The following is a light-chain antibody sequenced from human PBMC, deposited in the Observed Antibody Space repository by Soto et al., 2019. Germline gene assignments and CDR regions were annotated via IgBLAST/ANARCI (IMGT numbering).Light chain of an antibody. J-gene: IGKJ1*01. CDR2: GAS. CDR3: QQYNSYSPT. CDR1: QSVSSY. V-gene: IGKV3-15*01. Sequence: EIVLTQSPATLSLSPGERVTLSCRASQSVSSYLAWYQQKPGQAPRLLIYGASTRATGIPARFSGSGSETEFTLTISGLQPGDSATYYCQQYNSYSPTFGQGTKVDIK.